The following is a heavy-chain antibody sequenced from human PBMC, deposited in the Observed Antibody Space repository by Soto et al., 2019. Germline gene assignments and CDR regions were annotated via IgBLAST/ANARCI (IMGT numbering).Heavy chain of an antibody. CDR1: GSIFRDYW. CDR3: ARDPWDY. Sequence: EVQLVESGGGLVQPGGSLRLSCAASGSIFRDYWMTWVRRVPGKGLGGVATLNQDGREKCYMDSVKGRFTISRDNAKNSLDLQMNSLRANNTAIYYCARDPWDYWGQGTLVTVSS. J-gene: IGHJ4*02. CDR2: LNQDGREK. V-gene: IGHV3-7*01.